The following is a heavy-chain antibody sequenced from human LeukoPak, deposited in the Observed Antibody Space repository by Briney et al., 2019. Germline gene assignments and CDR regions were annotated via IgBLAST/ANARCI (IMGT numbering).Heavy chain of an antibody. Sequence: ASVKVSCKASGYTFTSYYMHWVRQAPGQGLEWMGIINPSGGSTGYAQKFQGRVTMTRDTSTSTVYMELSSLRSEDTAVYYCAYQSTVTSSFDYWGQGTLVTVSS. J-gene: IGHJ4*02. V-gene: IGHV1-46*01. CDR1: GYTFTSYY. CDR3: AYQSTVTSSFDY. D-gene: IGHD4-17*01. CDR2: INPSGGST.